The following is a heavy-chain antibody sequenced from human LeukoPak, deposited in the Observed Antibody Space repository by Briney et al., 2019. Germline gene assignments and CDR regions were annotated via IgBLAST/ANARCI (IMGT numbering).Heavy chain of an antibody. V-gene: IGHV4-34*01. Sequence: SETLSLTCAVYGGSFSGYYWSWIRQPPGKGLEWIGEINHSGSTNYNPSLKSRVTISVDTSKNQFSLKLSSVTAADTAVYYCAREIAARPDYFDYWGQGTLVTVSS. J-gene: IGHJ4*02. CDR1: GGSFSGYY. D-gene: IGHD6-6*01. CDR3: AREIAARPDYFDY. CDR2: INHSGST.